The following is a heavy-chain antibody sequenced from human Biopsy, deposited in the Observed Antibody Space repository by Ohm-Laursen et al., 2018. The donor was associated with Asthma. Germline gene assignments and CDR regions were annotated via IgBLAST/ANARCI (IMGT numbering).Heavy chain of an antibody. D-gene: IGHD7-27*01. CDR3: ARHWDWGSFFDY. Sequence: TLSLTCTVSGGSMSSSSYYWGWIRQPPGKGLEWMGSISYTGSAYHNPSLKSRVTISVATSKNHFSRKLSSVTAADTAVYYCARHWDWGSFFDYWGQGTPVTVSS. V-gene: IGHV4-39*01. J-gene: IGHJ4*02. CDR1: GGSMSSSSYY. CDR2: ISYTGSA.